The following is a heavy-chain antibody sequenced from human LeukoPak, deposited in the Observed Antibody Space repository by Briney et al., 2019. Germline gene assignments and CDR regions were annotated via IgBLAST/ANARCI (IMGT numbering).Heavy chain of an antibody. CDR3: ARAFTIFGAGGFDV. Sequence: SGTLSLTCTISGDSINNYNWNWIRQPAGKGLEWIGRIYFTGNTNYNPSLKSRVAMSVDTSKNRFSLMLQSVTAADTAVYYCARAFTIFGAGGFDVWGQGTFVTVSS. CDR1: GDSINNYN. V-gene: IGHV4-4*07. CDR2: IYFTGNT. D-gene: IGHD3-3*01. J-gene: IGHJ3*01.